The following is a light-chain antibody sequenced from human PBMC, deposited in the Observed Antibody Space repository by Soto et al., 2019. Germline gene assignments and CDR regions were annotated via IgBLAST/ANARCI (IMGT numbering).Light chain of an antibody. J-gene: IGLJ1*01. Sequence: QSALTQPASVSGSPGQSITISCTGTSSDADSFNVVSWYQHHVGEAPKLIIHEATKRPSWVSSRFSGSKSGNSASLTISGLQAEDEADYYCVSYTTSASYVFGTGTKLTVL. V-gene: IGLV2-14*02. CDR1: SSDADSFNV. CDR3: VSYTTSASYV. CDR2: EAT.